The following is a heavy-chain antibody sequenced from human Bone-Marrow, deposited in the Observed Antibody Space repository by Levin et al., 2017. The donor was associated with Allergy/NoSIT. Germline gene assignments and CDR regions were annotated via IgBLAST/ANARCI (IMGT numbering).Heavy chain of an antibody. D-gene: IGHD3-16*02. CDR2: IIPIFGTA. Sequence: ASVKVSCKASGGTFSSYAISWVRQAPGQGLEWMGGIIPIFGTANYAQKFQGRVTITADESTSTAYMELSSLRSEDTAVYYCARGDGDPKYDYVWGSYRTLFDYWGQGTLVTVSS. V-gene: IGHV1-69*13. CDR1: GGTFSSYA. J-gene: IGHJ4*02. CDR3: ARGDGDPKYDYVWGSYRTLFDY.